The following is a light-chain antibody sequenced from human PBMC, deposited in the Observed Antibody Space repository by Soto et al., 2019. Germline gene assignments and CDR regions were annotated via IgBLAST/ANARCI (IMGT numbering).Light chain of an antibody. V-gene: IGKV3-20*01. CDR3: QQYGSSPRT. Sequence: EIVFTQSPCTLSLSPGERATLSCRASQTVSSSSLAWYQQKPGQAPRLLIFGASTRAAGFPDRFSGSGSGTDFTLTISRLEPEDFAVYYCQQYGSSPRTFGQGTKVDI. CDR1: QTVSSSS. J-gene: IGKJ1*01. CDR2: GAS.